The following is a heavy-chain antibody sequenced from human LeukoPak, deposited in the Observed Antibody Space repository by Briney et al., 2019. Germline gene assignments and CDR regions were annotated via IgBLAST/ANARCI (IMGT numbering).Heavy chain of an antibody. CDR3: ARGGCTNGVCYGLDAFDI. V-gene: IGHV1-2*02. D-gene: IGHD2-8*01. CDR1: GYTFTGYY. CDR2: INPNSGGT. J-gene: IGHJ3*02. Sequence: ASVKVSCKASGYTFTGYYMHWVRQAPGQGLEWMGWINPNSGGTNYAQKFQGGVTMTRDTSISTAYMELSRLRSDDTAVYYCARGGCTNGVCYGLDAFDIWGQGTMVTVSS.